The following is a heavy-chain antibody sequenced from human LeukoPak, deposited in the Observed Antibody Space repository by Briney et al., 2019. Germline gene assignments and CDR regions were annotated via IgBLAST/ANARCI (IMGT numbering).Heavy chain of an antibody. V-gene: IGHV3-30-3*01. CDR2: ISYDGSNK. J-gene: IGHJ3*01. D-gene: IGHD3-22*01. Sequence: PGGSLRLSCAASGFTFSSYARHGVRQAPGKGLEWVAVISYDGSNKYYADSVKGRFTISRDNSKNTLYLQMNSLRAEDTAVYYCARGIYYYDSSGYDDAFDFWGQGTMVTVSS. CDR3: ARGIYYYDSSGYDDAFDF. CDR1: GFTFSSYA.